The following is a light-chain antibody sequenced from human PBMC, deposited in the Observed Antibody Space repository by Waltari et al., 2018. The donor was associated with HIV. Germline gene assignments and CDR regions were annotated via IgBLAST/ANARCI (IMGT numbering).Light chain of an antibody. CDR3: SSYTRRCTVV. V-gene: IGLV2-14*03. CDR1: SSDIRYYDY. CDR2: EVT. J-gene: IGLJ2*01. Sequence: QSALTQPASVSASPGQSIVLPCTDSSSDIRYYDYVSWYLQYQGQAPKALIYEVTSRPSGTSSRFSGSESATTAFLAISKLQTDDEADYFCSSYTRRCTVVFGGGTRLTVL.